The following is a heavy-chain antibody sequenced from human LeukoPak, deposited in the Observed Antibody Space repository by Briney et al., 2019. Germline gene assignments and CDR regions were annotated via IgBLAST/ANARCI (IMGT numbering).Heavy chain of an antibody. D-gene: IGHD3-22*01. Sequence: GGSLRLSCAASGFTFSSYAMSWVRQAPGKGLEWVSAISGSGGSTYYADSVKGRFTISRDNSKNTLYLQMNSLRSDDTAVYYCARDEGYYYDSSADYWGQGTLVTVSS. CDR1: GFTFSSYA. V-gene: IGHV3-23*01. CDR3: ARDEGYYYDSSADY. J-gene: IGHJ4*02. CDR2: ISGSGGST.